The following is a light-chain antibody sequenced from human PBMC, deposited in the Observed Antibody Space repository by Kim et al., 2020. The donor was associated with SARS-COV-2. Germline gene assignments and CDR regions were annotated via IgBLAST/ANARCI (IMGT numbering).Light chain of an antibody. V-gene: IGKV1-5*01. CDR3: QEYKSDSWT. CDR1: QSINIW. J-gene: IGKJ1*01. Sequence: GDRVTITCRTSQSINIWLAWYQQKPGKAPNLLIYDASILESGVPSRFSVSGSGTQFTLTISSLQPDDFATYYCQEYKSDSWTFGQGTKVDI. CDR2: DAS.